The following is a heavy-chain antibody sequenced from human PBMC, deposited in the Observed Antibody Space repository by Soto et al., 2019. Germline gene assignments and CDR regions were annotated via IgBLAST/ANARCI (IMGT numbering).Heavy chain of an antibody. Sequence: RLSCAASGFTFSTYSMNWVRQAPGKGLQWVSSISSSSNYIYYADSLKGRFTISRDNAKNSLYLQMNSLRADDTAVYYCARDDSSGYPDYWGQGTLVTVSS. CDR3: ARDDSSGYPDY. CDR1: GFTFSTYS. D-gene: IGHD3-22*01. CDR2: ISSSSNYI. J-gene: IGHJ4*02. V-gene: IGHV3-21*01.